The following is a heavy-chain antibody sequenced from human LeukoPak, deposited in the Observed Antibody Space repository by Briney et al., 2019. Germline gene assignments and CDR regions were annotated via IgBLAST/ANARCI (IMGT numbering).Heavy chain of an antibody. CDR1: GGSISSYY. CDR3: ARDLSSNCEFDY. V-gene: IGHV4-59*01. CDR2: IYYSGST. J-gene: IGHJ4*02. Sequence: PSETLSLTXTVSGGSISSYYWSWIRQPPGKGLEWIGYIYYSGSTNYNPSLKSRVTISVDTSKNQFSLKLSSVTAADTAVYYCARDLSSNCEFDYWGQGTLVTVSS. D-gene: IGHD4-11*01.